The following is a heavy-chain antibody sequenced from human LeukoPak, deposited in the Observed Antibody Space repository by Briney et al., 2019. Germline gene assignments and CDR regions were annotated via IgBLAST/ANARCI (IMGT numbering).Heavy chain of an antibody. Sequence: GGSLRLSCAASGFTFSNHAMSWVRQAPGKGLEWVSGISSSGSSTFFADHVKGRFTISRDNAKNSLYLQINTLQAEDAAVYYCARRSPGSSSLFFYYMDVWGKGTTVTVSS. J-gene: IGHJ6*03. CDR1: GFTFSNHA. CDR3: ARRSPGSSSLFFYYMDV. CDR2: ISSSGSST. D-gene: IGHD1-26*01. V-gene: IGHV3-23*01.